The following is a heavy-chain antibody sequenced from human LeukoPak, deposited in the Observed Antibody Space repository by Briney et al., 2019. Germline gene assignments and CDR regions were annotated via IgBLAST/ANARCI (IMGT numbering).Heavy chain of an antibody. CDR2: INSDGSWT. V-gene: IGHV3-74*01. D-gene: IGHD2/OR15-2a*01. CDR3: VSFYETY. CDR1: GNYW. J-gene: IGHJ4*02. Sequence: GGSLRLSCAASGNYWMHWIRQAPGKGLVWVSHINSDGSWTSYADSVKGRFTISKDNAKNTVYLQMNSLRAEDTAVYYCVSFYETYWGRGTLVTVSS.